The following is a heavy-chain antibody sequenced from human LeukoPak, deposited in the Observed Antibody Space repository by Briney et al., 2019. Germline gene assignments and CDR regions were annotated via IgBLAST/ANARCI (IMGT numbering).Heavy chain of an antibody. CDR2: IIPIFGTA. Sequence: ASVKVSCKPSTGTLSRYTISSVRQAPGQGLEWMGGIIPIFGTAHYAQKFQGRVTITADESTSTAYMEMSSLRSEDTAVYYCARDRAGSGSLVKYWYFDLWGRGTLVTVSS. CDR1: TGTLSRYT. D-gene: IGHD3-10*01. V-gene: IGHV1-69*13. J-gene: IGHJ2*01. CDR3: ARDRAGSGSLVKYWYFDL.